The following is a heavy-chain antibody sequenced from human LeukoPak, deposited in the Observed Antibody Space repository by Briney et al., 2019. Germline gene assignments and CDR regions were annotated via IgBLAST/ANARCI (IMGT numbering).Heavy chain of an antibody. CDR2: ISHDGSNK. CDR1: GFTFSNFG. Sequence: PGGSLRLSCAASGFTFSNFGFYWVRQAPGKGLEWVAYISHDGSNKYHADSVKGRFTISRDNSKNTLYLQMNSLRTEDTAVYYCAKDSGAYTYGVDYWGKGTLVTVSS. J-gene: IGHJ4*02. CDR3: AKDSGAYTYGVDY. D-gene: IGHD5-18*01. V-gene: IGHV3-30*02.